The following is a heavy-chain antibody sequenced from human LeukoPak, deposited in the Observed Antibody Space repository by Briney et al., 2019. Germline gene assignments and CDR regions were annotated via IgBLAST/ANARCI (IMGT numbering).Heavy chain of an antibody. J-gene: IGHJ4*02. V-gene: IGHV4-4*07. D-gene: IGHD4-17*01. CDR3: ARDTNDYGDLYYFDY. Sequence: SETLSLTCTVSGGSISSYYWRWIRQPTGKGLEWIGRIYTSGSTNYNPSLKSRVTMSVDTSKNQFSLKLSSVTAADTAVYYCARDTNDYGDLYYFDYWGQGTLVTVSS. CDR2: IYTSGST. CDR1: GGSISSYY.